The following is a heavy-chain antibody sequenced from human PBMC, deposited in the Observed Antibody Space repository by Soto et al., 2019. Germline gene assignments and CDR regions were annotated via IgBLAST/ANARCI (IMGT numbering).Heavy chain of an antibody. CDR2: INHSGST. J-gene: IGHJ4*02. CDR3: ARGEGDY. CDR1: AASFSGYY. V-gene: IGHV4-34*02. Sequence: QVQLQQWGAGLLKPSETLSLTCAVNAASFSGYYWTWIRQPPGKGLEWIGEINHSGSTIYNPSLKSRVTLSVDTSKYQFSLKLSSVSAADTAVYYCARGEGDYWGQGTLVTVSS.